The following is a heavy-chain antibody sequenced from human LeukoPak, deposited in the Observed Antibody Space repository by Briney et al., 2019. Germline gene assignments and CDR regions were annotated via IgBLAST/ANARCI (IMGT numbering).Heavy chain of an antibody. CDR2: MNPNSGNT. Sequence: ASVKVSCKASGCTFTSYDINWVRQATGQGLEWMGWMNPNSGNTGYAQKFQGRVTMTRNTSISTAYMELSSLRSEDTAVYYCARAMVRGVITKTYYFDYWGQGTLVTVSS. J-gene: IGHJ4*02. V-gene: IGHV1-8*01. CDR3: ARAMVRGVITKTYYFDY. CDR1: GCTFTSYD. D-gene: IGHD3-10*01.